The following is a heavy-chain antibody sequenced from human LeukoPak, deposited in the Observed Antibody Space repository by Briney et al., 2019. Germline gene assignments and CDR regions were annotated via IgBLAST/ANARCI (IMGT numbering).Heavy chain of an antibody. V-gene: IGHV1-18*01. Sequence: GASVKVSCKASGYTFTSYGISWVRQAPGQGLEWMGWISAYNGNTNYAQKLQGRVTMTTDTSTSTAYMELRSLRSEDTAVYYCAVHSNYVLARGFDPWGQGTLVTVSS. CDR1: GYTFTSYG. D-gene: IGHD4-11*01. J-gene: IGHJ5*02. CDR3: AVHSNYVLARGFDP. CDR2: ISAYNGNT.